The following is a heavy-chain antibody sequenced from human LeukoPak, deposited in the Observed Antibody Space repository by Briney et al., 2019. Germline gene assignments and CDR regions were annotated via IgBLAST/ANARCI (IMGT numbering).Heavy chain of an antibody. Sequence: GGSLRLSCAASGFTFDDYAMHWVRQAPGKGLEWVSGISWNSNSIGYADSVKGRFTISRDNAKNFLYLQMNSLRAEDTALYYCAKVGIHRGYYYYYMDVWGKGTTVTISS. J-gene: IGHJ6*03. V-gene: IGHV3-9*01. CDR2: ISWNSNSI. CDR3: AKVGIHRGYYYYYMDV. CDR1: GFTFDDYA. D-gene: IGHD6-13*01.